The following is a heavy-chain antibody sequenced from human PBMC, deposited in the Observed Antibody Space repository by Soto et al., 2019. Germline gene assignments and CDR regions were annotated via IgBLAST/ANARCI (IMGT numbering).Heavy chain of an antibody. V-gene: IGHV4-30-4*01. CDR2: IYYSGST. D-gene: IGHD6-13*01. J-gene: IGHJ4*02. CDR3: ARFTSSLAYYFDY. CDR1: GGSISSGDYY. Sequence: QVQLQESGPGLVKPSQTLSLTCTVSGGSISSGDYYWSWIRQPPGKGLEWIGYIYYSGSTYYNPSLKSRVTISVATSKNQFSLKLSSVTAADTAVYYCARFTSSLAYYFDYWGQGTLVTVSS.